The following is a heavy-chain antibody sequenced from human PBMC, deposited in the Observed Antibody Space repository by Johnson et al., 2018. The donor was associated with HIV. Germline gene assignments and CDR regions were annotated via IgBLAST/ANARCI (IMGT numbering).Heavy chain of an antibody. CDR3: ARERSGWYGDAFDI. CDR2: ISSSGSSI. J-gene: IGHJ3*02. V-gene: IGHV3-11*01. D-gene: IGHD6-19*01. Sequence: QMQLVESGGGLVKPGGSLRLSCAASGFTFSDYYMNWIRQAPGKGLEWVSYISSSGSSIYYADSVKGRFTISRDNAENSLYLQMNSLRAEDTAVYYCARERSGWYGDAFDIWGQGTMVTVSS. CDR1: GFTFSDYY.